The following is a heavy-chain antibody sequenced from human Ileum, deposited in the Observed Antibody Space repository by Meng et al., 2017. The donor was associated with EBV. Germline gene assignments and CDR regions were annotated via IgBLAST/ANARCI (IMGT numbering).Heavy chain of an antibody. Sequence: GQLVQSGAEVKKPGASVKVSCKASGYNFTNYDISWVRQATGQGLEWMGWMNPKTGTAHYAQKFQGRVSMTRDTSITTAYMELSSLTSEDTAVYYCVRTLERGDYWGQGTLVTVSS. D-gene: IGHD5-24*01. CDR1: GYNFTNYD. J-gene: IGHJ4*02. CDR2: MNPKTGTA. CDR3: VRTLERGDY. V-gene: IGHV1-8*01.